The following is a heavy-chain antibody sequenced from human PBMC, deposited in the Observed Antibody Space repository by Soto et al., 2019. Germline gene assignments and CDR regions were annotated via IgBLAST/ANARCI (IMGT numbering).Heavy chain of an antibody. CDR1: GGTFSSYA. CDR2: IIPIFGTA. V-gene: IGHV1-69*06. D-gene: IGHD4-17*01. CDR3: ARDTVTKVRYFDL. Sequence: SVKVSCKASGGTFSSYAISCVRQSPVQGLEWMGGIIPIFGTANYAQKFQGRVTITADKSTSTAYMELSSLRSEDTAVYYCARDTVTKVRYFDLWGRGTLVTVSS. J-gene: IGHJ2*01.